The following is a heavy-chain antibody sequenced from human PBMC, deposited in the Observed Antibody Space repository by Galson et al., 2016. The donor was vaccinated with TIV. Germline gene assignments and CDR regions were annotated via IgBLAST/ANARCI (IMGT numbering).Heavy chain of an antibody. Sequence: SLRLSCAASGFSFDDYAMHWVRQAPGKGLEWVSLISWDGGNIYYVDSVKGRFNISRDNSKNSLYLQMNSLRVEDTALYYCVKDIGGGNCYYDYMDVWGKGTTVTVSS. CDR3: VKDIGGGNCYYDYMDV. CDR1: GFSFDDYA. CDR2: ISWDGGNI. V-gene: IGHV3-43D*04. D-gene: IGHD3-16*01. J-gene: IGHJ6*03.